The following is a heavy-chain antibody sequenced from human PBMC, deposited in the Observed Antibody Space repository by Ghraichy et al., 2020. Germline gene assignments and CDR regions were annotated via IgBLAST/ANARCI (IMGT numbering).Heavy chain of an antibody. CDR3: ARDEYNWNPRTPGY. Sequence: ASVKVSCKASGYTFTSYGISWVRQAPGQGLEWMGWISAYNGNTNYAQKLQGRVTMTTDTSTSTAYMELRSLRSDDTAVYYCARDEYNWNPRTPGYWGQGTLVTVSS. D-gene: IGHD1-20*01. V-gene: IGHV1-18*01. CDR2: ISAYNGNT. J-gene: IGHJ4*02. CDR1: GYTFTSYG.